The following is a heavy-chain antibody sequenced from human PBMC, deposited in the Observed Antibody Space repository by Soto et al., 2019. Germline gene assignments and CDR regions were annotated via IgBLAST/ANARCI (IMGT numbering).Heavy chain of an antibody. CDR1: GYTFTSYA. CDR3: ARGPYYYDSSGYSFDY. V-gene: IGHV1-3*01. J-gene: IGHJ4*02. D-gene: IGHD3-22*01. CDR2: INAGNGNT. Sequence: ASVKVSCKASGYTFTSYAMHWVRQAPGQRLEWMGWINAGNGNTKYSQKFQGRVTITRDTSASTAYMELSSLRSEDTAVYYCARGPYYYDSSGYSFDYWGQGTLVTV.